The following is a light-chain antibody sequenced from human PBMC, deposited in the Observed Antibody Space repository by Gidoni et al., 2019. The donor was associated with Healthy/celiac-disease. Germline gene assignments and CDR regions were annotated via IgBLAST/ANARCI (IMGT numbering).Light chain of an antibody. V-gene: IGKV3-20*01. CDR1: QSVSSSY. Sequence: EIVLTQSPGTLSLSPGERATRSCSASQSVSSSYLAWYQQKPGQAPRLLIYGASSRATGIPDRFSGSGSGTDFTLTISRLEPEDFAVYYCQQYGSSLLTFGGGTKVEIK. J-gene: IGKJ4*01. CDR2: GAS. CDR3: QQYGSSLLT.